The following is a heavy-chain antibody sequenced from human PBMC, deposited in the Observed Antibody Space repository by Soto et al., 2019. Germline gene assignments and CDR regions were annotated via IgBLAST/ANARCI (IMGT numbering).Heavy chain of an antibody. CDR3: ARDYFYYDSSTTLGSVI. Sequence: GGSLRLSCAASGFTFSSYAMHWVRQAPGKGLEWVAVISYDGSNKYYADSVKGRFTISRDNSKNTLYLQMNSLRAEDTAVYYCARDYFYYDSSTTLGSVIWGQGTLVTVSS. CDR1: GFTFSSYA. CDR2: ISYDGSNK. D-gene: IGHD3-22*01. V-gene: IGHV3-30-3*01. J-gene: IGHJ4*02.